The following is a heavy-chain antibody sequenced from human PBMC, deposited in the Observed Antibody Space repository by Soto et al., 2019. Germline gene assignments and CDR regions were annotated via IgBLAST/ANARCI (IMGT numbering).Heavy chain of an antibody. CDR2: INPSGGST. J-gene: IGHJ4*02. CDR1: GYTFTSYY. Sequence: QVQLVQSGAEVKNPGASVKVSCKASGYTFTSYYMHWVRQAPGQGLEWMGIINPSGGSTSYAQKFRGRVSMTRDTSTSTVYMELSSLRSEDTAVYYCARGGYVWGSYRPSVTASFDYWGQGTLVTVSS. CDR3: ARGGYVWGSYRPSVTASFDY. D-gene: IGHD3-16*02. V-gene: IGHV1-46*01.